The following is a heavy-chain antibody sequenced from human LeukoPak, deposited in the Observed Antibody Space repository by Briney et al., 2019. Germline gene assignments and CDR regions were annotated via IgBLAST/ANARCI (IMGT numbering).Heavy chain of an antibody. V-gene: IGHV3-21*01. J-gene: IGHJ4*02. CDR2: ITSGGDYI. CDR3: ARGHYDVLAASYKWTPDY. CDR1: GFTFNTFN. D-gene: IGHD3-9*01. Sequence: GGSLRLSCAASGFTFNTFNMNWVRQAPGKGLEWVSSITSGGDYIYYADSVKGRFTTSRDNAKNSLSLQLNSLRVEDTAVYYRARGHYDVLAASYKWTPDYWGQGTLVTVSS.